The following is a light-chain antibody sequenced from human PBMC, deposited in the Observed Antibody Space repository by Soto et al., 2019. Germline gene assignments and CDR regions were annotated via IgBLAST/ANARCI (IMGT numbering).Light chain of an antibody. CDR3: QQYYNWPRT. CDR2: GAS. J-gene: IGKJ1*01. Sequence: EIVMTQSPATLSVSPGDTATLSCRASRSVSTNLAWYQHKPGQAPRLLIYGASTRAAGCPARFSGSGSGTDFTLTISSLQSEDVAVYYCQQYYNWPRTFGQGTKVEIK. CDR1: RSVSTN. V-gene: IGKV3-15*01.